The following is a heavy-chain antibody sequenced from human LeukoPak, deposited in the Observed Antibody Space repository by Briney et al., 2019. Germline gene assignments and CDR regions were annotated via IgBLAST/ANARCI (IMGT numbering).Heavy chain of an antibody. V-gene: IGHV5-51*01. Sequence: GESLKISCKGSGYSFTSYWIGWVRQMPGEGLEWMGIIYPGDSDTRYSPSFQGQATSPADKSISTAYLEWSSRKASDIAMYYCARHEIVVVPAATHYYYYYYMDVWGKGTTVTVSS. D-gene: IGHD2-2*01. J-gene: IGHJ6*03. CDR1: GYSFTSYW. CDR2: IYPGDSDT. CDR3: ARHEIVVVPAATHYYYYYYMDV.